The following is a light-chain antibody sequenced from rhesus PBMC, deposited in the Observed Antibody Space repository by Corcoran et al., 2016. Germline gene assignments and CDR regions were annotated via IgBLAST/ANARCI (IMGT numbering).Light chain of an antibody. CDR2: EVS. V-gene: IGLV2-32*01. CDR1: SSDIGGYNY. J-gene: IGLJ1*01. CDR3: CSDAGSYTFI. Sequence: QAALTQPRSVSGSPGHSVTISCTGTSSDIGGYNYVSWYQQHPGTAPKLMIYEVSKRPSGVSDRFSGSKSGNTASLTIAGLQAEDEGDYYCCSDAGSYTFIFGAGTRLTVL.